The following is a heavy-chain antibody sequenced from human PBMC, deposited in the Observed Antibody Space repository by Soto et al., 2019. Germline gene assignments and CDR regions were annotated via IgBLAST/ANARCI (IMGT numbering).Heavy chain of an antibody. CDR1: GGTFSSYA. V-gene: IGHV1-69*01. CDR3: ARGPDYYDSSGHWYFDL. D-gene: IGHD3-22*01. Sequence: QVQLVQSGAEVKKPGSSVKVSCKASGGTFSSYAISWVRQAPGQGLEWMGGIIPIFGTANYAQKFQGRVTITADDSTSTAYMELSSLRSEDTAVYYCARGPDYYDSSGHWYFDLWGRGTLVTVSS. J-gene: IGHJ2*01. CDR2: IIPIFGTA.